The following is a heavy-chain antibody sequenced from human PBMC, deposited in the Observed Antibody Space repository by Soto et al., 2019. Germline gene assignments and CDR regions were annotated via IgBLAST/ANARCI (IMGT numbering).Heavy chain of an antibody. CDR2: IIPMFGTT. Sequence: QVQLVQSGAAVKKPGSSVKVSCKASGGTFSSYAINWVRQAPGQGLEWMGGIIPMFGTTIYAEKFQGRVTITADESTSTAYMELSSLKSEDTAVYYCARDAIAARPFDWFDPWGQGTLVTVSS. CDR1: GGTFSSYA. J-gene: IGHJ5*02. CDR3: ARDAIAARPFDWFDP. D-gene: IGHD6-6*01. V-gene: IGHV1-69*12.